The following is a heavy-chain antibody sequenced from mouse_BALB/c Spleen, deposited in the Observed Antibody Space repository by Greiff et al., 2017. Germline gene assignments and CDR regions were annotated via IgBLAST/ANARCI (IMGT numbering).Heavy chain of an antibody. CDR3: ARHLLFDYAMDY. CDR2: ISSGGSYT. D-gene: IGHD2-1*01. CDR1: GFTFSSYG. V-gene: IGHV5-6*03. J-gene: IGHJ4*01. Sequence: EVKLMESGGGLVQPGGSLKLSCAASGFTFSSYGMSWVRQTPDKRLEWVATISSGGSYTYYPDSVKGRFTISRDNAKNTLYLQMSSLKSEDTAMYYCARHLLFDYAMDYWGQGTSVTVSS.